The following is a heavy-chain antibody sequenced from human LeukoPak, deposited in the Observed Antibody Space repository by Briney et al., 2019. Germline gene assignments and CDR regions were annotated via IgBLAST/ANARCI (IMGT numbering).Heavy chain of an antibody. CDR1: GYTLTELS. D-gene: IGHD1-1*01. CDR2: FDPEDGET. J-gene: IGHJ4*02. Sequence: ASVKVSCKVSGYTLTELSMHWVRQAPGKGLEWMGGFDPEDGETIYAQKFQGRVTMTEDTSTDTAYMELSSLRSEDTAVYYCGTGDWNEGYFGYWGQGTLVTVSS. V-gene: IGHV1-24*01. CDR3: GTGDWNEGYFGY.